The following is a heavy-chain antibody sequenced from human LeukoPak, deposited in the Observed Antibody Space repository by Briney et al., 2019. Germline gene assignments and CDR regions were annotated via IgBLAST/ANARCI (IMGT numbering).Heavy chain of an antibody. V-gene: IGHV1-69*04. Sequence: SVKVSCKASGGTFSSYAISWVRQAPGQGLEWMGRVIPILGIANYAQKFQGRVTITADKSTSTAYMELSSLRSEDTAVYYCASGTAAGTIDYWGQGTLVTVSS. CDR1: GGTFSSYA. CDR2: VIPILGIA. J-gene: IGHJ4*02. D-gene: IGHD6-13*01. CDR3: ASGTAAGTIDY.